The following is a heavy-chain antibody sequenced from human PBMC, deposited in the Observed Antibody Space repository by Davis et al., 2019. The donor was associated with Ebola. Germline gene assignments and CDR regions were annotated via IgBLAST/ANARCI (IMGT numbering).Heavy chain of an antibody. CDR3: AGVTKYFGY. Sequence: MPSETLSLTCTVSGGSISSSYWSWIRQPPGKGLEWIGYVYYSGTTKNITNYNPSLKSRATISVDTSKTQFSLKLSSVTAADTAVYYCAGVTKYFGYWGQGTLVTVSS. D-gene: IGHD2-2*01. CDR1: GGSISSSY. J-gene: IGHJ4*02. CDR2: VYYSGTTKNIT. V-gene: IGHV4-59*01.